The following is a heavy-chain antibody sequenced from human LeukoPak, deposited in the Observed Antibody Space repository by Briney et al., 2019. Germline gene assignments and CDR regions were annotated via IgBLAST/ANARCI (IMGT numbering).Heavy chain of an antibody. V-gene: IGHV4-39*07. J-gene: IGHJ4*02. D-gene: IGHD2-2*02. CDR3: ARGGYCSSTSCYRGIDY. Sequence: SETLSLTCTVSGGSISSSSYYWGWIRQPPGKGLEWIGSIYYSGSTYYNPSLKSRVTISVDTSKNQFSLKLSSVTAADTAVYYCARGGYCSSTSCYRGIDYWGQGTLVTVSS. CDR2: IYYSGST. CDR1: GGSISSSSYY.